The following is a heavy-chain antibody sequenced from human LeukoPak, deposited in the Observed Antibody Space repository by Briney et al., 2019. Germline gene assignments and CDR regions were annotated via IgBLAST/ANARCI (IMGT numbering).Heavy chain of an antibody. CDR2: INHSGST. CDR3: ARRLGYCTNGVCYRPLYYFDY. Sequence: SETLSLTCAVYGGSFSGYYWSWIRQPPGKGLEWIGEINHSGSTNYNPSLKSRVTISVDTSKNQFSLKLSSVTAADTAVYYCARRLGYCTNGVCYRPLYYFDYWGQGTLVTVSS. J-gene: IGHJ4*02. V-gene: IGHV4-34*01. D-gene: IGHD2-8*01. CDR1: GGSFSGYY.